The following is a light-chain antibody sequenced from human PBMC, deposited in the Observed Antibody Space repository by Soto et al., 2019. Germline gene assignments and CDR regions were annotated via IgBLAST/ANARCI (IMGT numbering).Light chain of an antibody. CDR2: SND. Sequence: QSVLTQPPSASGTPGQRVTISCSGSDSNIGSNSVNWYQHLPGMAPKLLTHSNDHRPSGVADRFSGSKSGTSASLAISGLQSEDEADYYCAAWDDILTGWVFGGGPQMTAL. J-gene: IGLJ7*02. CDR3: AAWDDILTGWV. CDR1: DSNIGSNS. V-gene: IGLV1-44*01.